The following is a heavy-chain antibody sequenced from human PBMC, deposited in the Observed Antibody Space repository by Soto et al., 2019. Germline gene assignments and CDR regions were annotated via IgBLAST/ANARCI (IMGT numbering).Heavy chain of an antibody. CDR2: INAGNGNT. V-gene: IGHV1-3*01. CDR3: ARDGYCSGGSCYRSAVYYYYGMDV. D-gene: IGHD2-15*01. Sequence: ASVKVSCKASGYTFTSYAMHWVRQAPGQRLEWMGWINAGNGNTKYSQKFQGRVTITGDTSASTAYMELSSLRSEDTAVYYCARDGYCSGGSCYRSAVYYYYGMDVWGQGTTVTSP. J-gene: IGHJ6*02. CDR1: GYTFTSYA.